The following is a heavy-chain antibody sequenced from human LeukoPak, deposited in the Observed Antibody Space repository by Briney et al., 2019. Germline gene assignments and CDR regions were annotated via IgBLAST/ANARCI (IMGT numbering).Heavy chain of an antibody. CDR1: GGSFSGYY. J-gene: IGHJ3*02. CDR2: INHSGST. V-gene: IGHV4-34*01. CDR3: ARLLEMTNAFDI. D-gene: IGHD4-11*01. Sequence: PSETLSLTCAVYGGSFSGYYWSWIRQPPGKGLEWIGEINHSGSTNYNPSLKSRVTISVDTSKNQFSLKLSSVTAADTAVYYCARLLEMTNAFDIWGQGTMDTVSS.